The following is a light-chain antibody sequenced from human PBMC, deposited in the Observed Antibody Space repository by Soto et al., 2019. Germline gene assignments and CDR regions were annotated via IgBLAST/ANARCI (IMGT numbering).Light chain of an antibody. CDR3: HQYNNWPLT. J-gene: IGKJ4*01. Sequence: EFVLTQSPGTLSLSPGERATLSCRTSQSVSSNQLAWYQQKPGQAPRLLIYGASSRTTGIPARFNGSGSGTEFSLAISDLQSEDFAVYYCHQYNNWPLTFGGGTKVDIK. CDR1: QSVSSN. CDR2: GAS. V-gene: IGKV3D-15*01.